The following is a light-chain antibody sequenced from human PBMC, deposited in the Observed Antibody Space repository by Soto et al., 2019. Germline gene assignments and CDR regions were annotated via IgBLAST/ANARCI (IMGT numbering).Light chain of an antibody. CDR2: EVN. Sequence: QSALTQPPSASGSPGQSVTISCTGTSSDVGGYNSVSWYQPHPGKAPKLVIYEVNKRPSGVPDRFADSKSDNTASLTVSGIQAEDEADYYCSSYAGSNNLVFGGGTKLTVL. CDR3: SSYAGSNNLV. V-gene: IGLV2-8*01. CDR1: SSDVGGYNS. J-gene: IGLJ2*01.